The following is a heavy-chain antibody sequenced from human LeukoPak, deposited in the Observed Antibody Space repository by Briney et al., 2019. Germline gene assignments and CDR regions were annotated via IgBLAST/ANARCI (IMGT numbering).Heavy chain of an antibody. J-gene: IGHJ4*02. Sequence: GGSLRLSCAASGFTFSDYYMSWIRQAPGKGLEWVSYISSSGSTIYYADSVKGRFTISRDNAKNSLYLQMNSLRAEDTAVYYCATSRHPIAAAGDFDYWGQGTLVTVSS. CDR2: ISSSGSTI. CDR1: GFTFSDYY. D-gene: IGHD6-13*01. CDR3: ATSRHPIAAAGDFDY. V-gene: IGHV3-11*01.